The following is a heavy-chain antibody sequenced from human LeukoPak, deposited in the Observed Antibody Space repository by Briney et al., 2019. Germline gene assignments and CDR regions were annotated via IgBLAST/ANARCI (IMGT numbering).Heavy chain of an antibody. D-gene: IGHD2-15*01. CDR1: GLTFSNAW. V-gene: IGHV3-15*01. Sequence: GGSLRLSCAVSGLTFSNAWMSWVRQAPGKGLEWVGRIKSTTVDGTPEYAAPVKGRFSISRDDSKNAAYLQMHSLKTEDTAVYYCTTGPGSSGYWGQGTLVTVSS. CDR3: TTGPGSSGY. CDR2: IKSTTVDGTP. J-gene: IGHJ4*02.